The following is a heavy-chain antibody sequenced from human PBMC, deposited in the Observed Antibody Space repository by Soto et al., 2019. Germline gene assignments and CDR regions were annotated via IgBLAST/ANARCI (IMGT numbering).Heavy chain of an antibody. V-gene: IGHV1-8*01. D-gene: IGHD4-17*01. CDR1: GYTFTSYD. J-gene: IGHJ5*02. CDR2: MNPNSGNT. Sequence: ASVKVSCKASGYTFTSYDINWVRQATGQGLEWMGWMNPNSGNTGYAQKFQGRVTMTRNTSISTAYMELSSLRSEDTAVYYCARGMDYGDYASYNWFDPWGRGTPVTVSS. CDR3: ARGMDYGDYASYNWFDP.